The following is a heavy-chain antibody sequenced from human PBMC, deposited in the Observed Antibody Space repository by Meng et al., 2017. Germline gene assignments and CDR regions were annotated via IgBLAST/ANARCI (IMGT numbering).Heavy chain of an antibody. CDR1: GDSVSSNSAA. CDR3: ARGSYSFDS. J-gene: IGHJ4*02. V-gene: IGHV6-1*01. CDR2: AYYRSKWYH. Sequence: VQLTQPGPGLVKPSQTLSLICALSGDSVSSNSAAWNWIRQSPSRGLEWLGRAYYRSKWYHDYAESVKSRISIDPDTSKNQFSLQLRSVTPEDSAVYYCARGSYSFDSWGQRTLVTVSS. D-gene: IGHD1-26*01.